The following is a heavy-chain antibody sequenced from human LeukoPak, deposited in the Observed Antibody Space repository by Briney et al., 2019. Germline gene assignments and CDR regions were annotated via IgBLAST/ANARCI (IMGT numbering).Heavy chain of an antibody. Sequence: PGGSLRLSCAASGFTFSSYWMHWVRQAPGKGLVWVSRINSDGSSTSYADSVKGRFTISRDNAKNTLYLQMNSLRAEDTAVYYCARDPGSSGWYEGDAFDIWGQGTMVTVSS. CDR3: ARDPGSSGWYEGDAFDI. CDR2: INSDGSST. J-gene: IGHJ3*02. V-gene: IGHV3-74*01. D-gene: IGHD6-19*01. CDR1: GFTFSSYW.